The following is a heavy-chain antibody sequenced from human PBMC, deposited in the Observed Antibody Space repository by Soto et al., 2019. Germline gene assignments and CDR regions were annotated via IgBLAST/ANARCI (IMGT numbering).Heavy chain of an antibody. CDR1: GYTFPSYD. Sequence: GXSVKVSCKASGYTFPSYDINWVRQATVQGLEWMGWMNPNSGNTGYAQKFQGRVTMTRNTSISTAYMELSSLRSEDTAVYYCARMRILPYYYYGMDVWGQGTTVTVSS. CDR3: ARMRILPYYYYGMDV. V-gene: IGHV1-8*01. CDR2: MNPNSGNT. D-gene: IGHD2-15*01. J-gene: IGHJ6*02.